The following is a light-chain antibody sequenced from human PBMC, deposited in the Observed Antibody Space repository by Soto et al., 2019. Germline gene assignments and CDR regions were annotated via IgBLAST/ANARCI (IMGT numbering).Light chain of an antibody. CDR2: EAS. CDR3: KQVLHYPRT. V-gene: IGKV1-9*01. Sequence: DVRLTQSPSFLSASVGDTVVITCRASQGVGISLAWYQQKPGKDPRLLISEASTLPSGVTSRFSGSRSGTEFTLTITSLQPEDFETYYCKQVLHYPRTFGGGNKVEIK. J-gene: IGKJ4*01. CDR1: QGVGIS.